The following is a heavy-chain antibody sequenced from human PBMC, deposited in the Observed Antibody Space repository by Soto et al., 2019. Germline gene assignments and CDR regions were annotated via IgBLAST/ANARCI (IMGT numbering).Heavy chain of an antibody. CDR3: AHIVVAGLGYYFDY. CDR1: GFSLSSTRMA. J-gene: IGHJ4*02. CDR2: IYWDDDK. Sequence: QITLKESGPTLVKPTQTLTLTCTFSGFSLSSTRMAVGWIRQPPGKALEWLALIYWDDDKRYSPFLKSRLTITKDTSQTQLVLTMSSMDPVDTARYYCAHIVVAGLGYYFDYWGQGTLVTVSS. D-gene: IGHD6-19*01. V-gene: IGHV2-5*02.